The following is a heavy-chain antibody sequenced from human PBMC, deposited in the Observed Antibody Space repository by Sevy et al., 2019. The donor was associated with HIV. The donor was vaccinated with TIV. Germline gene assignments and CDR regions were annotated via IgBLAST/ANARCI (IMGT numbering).Heavy chain of an antibody. D-gene: IGHD3-16*01. CDR3: AHETFGRFES. J-gene: IGHJ4*02. V-gene: IGHV3-7*01. CDR2: IKADGSDK. Sequence: GGSLRLSCAASGFTFSANWMNWVRQAPGKGLEWVANIKADGSDKHYVDSVGGRFTISRDNAKNLLFLQMNSLRVEDTAVYYCAHETFGRFESWGQGTLVTDSS. CDR1: GFTFSANW.